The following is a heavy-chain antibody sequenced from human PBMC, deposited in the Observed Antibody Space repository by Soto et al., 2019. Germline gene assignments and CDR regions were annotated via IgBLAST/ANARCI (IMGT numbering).Heavy chain of an antibody. D-gene: IGHD4-17*01. CDR2: IYYSGST. J-gene: IGHJ5*02. Sequence: QVQLQESGPGLVKPSETLSLTCTVSGGSVSSGSYYWSWIRQPPGKGLEWIGYIYYSGSTNYNPSLQSRFTISVDTSKNQFSLQLSSVTDADTAVYYCPRDHGGRQLNWFDPCGQGTLVTVSS. CDR3: PRDHGGRQLNWFDP. CDR1: GGSVSSGSYY. V-gene: IGHV4-61*01.